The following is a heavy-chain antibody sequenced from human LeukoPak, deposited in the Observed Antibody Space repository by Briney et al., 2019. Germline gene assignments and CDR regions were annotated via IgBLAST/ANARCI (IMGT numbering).Heavy chain of an antibody. Sequence: SETLSLTCAVYGGSFSGCYWSWIRQPPGKGREWIGEINHSGSTNYNPSLKSRVTISVDTSKNQFSLKLSSVTAADTAVYYCGRTRPRFGSSSWFDPWGQETLVTVSS. CDR2: INHSGST. V-gene: IGHV4-34*01. J-gene: IGHJ5*02. D-gene: IGHD6-13*01. CDR3: GRTRPRFGSSSWFDP. CDR1: GGSFSGCY.